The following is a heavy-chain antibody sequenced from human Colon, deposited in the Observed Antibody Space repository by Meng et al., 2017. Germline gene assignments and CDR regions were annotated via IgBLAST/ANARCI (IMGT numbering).Heavy chain of an antibody. Sequence: QVQLVESGGGLAQPGESLRLSCAASGFTFSSYAMTWVRQAPGKGLEWVAEIFHSGSTNYKSSLKSRATISVDRSKNQFSLKLNSVTAADTAVYYCAAIFGLGPGYWGQGTLVTVSS. CDR1: GFTFSSYAM. J-gene: IGHJ4*02. CDR2: IFHSGST. D-gene: IGHD3-3*01. V-gene: IGHV4-4*02. CDR3: AAIFGLGPGY.